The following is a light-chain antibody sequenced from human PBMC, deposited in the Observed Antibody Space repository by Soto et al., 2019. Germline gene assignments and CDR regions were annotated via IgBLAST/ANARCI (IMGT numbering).Light chain of an antibody. CDR3: HQYNSWPPGT. Sequence: EVVFTQSACTLSLSPGERATLSCRASQSVSSSYLAWYQQKPGQAPRLLISDASTRATGIPARFSGSGSGTEFTLTISSLQSEDFALYYCHQYNSWPPGTFGQGTKVDI. CDR1: QSVSSSY. J-gene: IGKJ2*01. CDR2: DAS. V-gene: IGKV3-15*01.